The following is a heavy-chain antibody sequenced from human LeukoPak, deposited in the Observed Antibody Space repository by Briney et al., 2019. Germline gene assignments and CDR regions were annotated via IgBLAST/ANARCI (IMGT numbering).Heavy chain of an antibody. CDR1: GGSISSSSHY. D-gene: IGHD5-12*01. CDR2: IYYSGST. V-gene: IGHV4-39*07. J-gene: IGHJ4*02. Sequence: SETLSLTCTVSGGSISSSSHYWGWIRQPPGKGLEWIGSIYYSGSTYYNPSLKSRVTISVDTSKNQFSLKLSSVTAADTAVYYCARAKMKVATITPPLFDYWGQGTLVTVSS. CDR3: ARAKMKVATITPPLFDY.